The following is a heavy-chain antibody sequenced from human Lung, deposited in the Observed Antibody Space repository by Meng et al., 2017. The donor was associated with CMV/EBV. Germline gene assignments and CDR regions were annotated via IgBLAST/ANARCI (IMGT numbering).Heavy chain of an antibody. D-gene: IGHD3-22*01. CDR1: GFTFSSYA. CDR2: ISGSGGST. J-gene: IGHJ6*02. Sequence: GEXXKISCAASGFTFSSYAMSWVRQAPGKGLEWVSAISGSGGSTYHADSVKGRFTISRDNSKNTLYLQMNSLRAEDTAVYYCARAFYDSIFGGMDVWGQGXTVTVSS. V-gene: IGHV3-23*01. CDR3: ARAFYDSIFGGMDV.